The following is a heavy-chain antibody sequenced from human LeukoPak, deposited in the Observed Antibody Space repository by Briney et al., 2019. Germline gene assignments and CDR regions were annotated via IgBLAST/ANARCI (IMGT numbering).Heavy chain of an antibody. Sequence: SETPSLTCTVSGGSISNYAWSWIRQPAGKGLEWIGHIYTSGSTHYNPSLKGRVSMSVDTSKNQLSLKVRSVTAADTAFYYCSRDGGGYSYGYWGQGTLVTVSS. CDR3: SRDGGGYSYGY. J-gene: IGHJ4*02. V-gene: IGHV4-4*07. D-gene: IGHD5-18*01. CDR1: GGSISNYA. CDR2: IYTSGST.